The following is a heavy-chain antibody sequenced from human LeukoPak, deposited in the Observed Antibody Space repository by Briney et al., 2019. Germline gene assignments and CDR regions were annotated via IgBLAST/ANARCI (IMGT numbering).Heavy chain of an antibody. Sequence: SETLSLTCAVYGGSFSGYYWSWIRQPPGKGLEWIGEINHSGSTYYNASLKSQVSISIDTSKNQFSLKLTSVTAADTAVYYCARQTGSGLFILPGGQGTLVTVSS. CDR3: ARQTGSGLFILP. CDR1: GGSFSGYY. D-gene: IGHD3/OR15-3a*01. CDR2: INHSGST. V-gene: IGHV4-34*01. J-gene: IGHJ4*02.